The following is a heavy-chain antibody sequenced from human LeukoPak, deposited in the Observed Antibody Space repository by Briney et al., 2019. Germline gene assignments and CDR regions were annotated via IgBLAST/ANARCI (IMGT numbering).Heavy chain of an antibody. Sequence: PGGSLRLSCAASGFTFDDYGMSWVRQAPGKGLEWVSGINWNGGSTGYADSVKGRFTISRDNAKNSLYLQMNSLRAEDTALYYCARDYGDHDYGDYGKVTWGQGTLVTVSS. D-gene: IGHD4-17*01. CDR2: INWNGGST. CDR1: GFTFDDYG. V-gene: IGHV3-20*04. CDR3: ARDYGDHDYGDYGKVT. J-gene: IGHJ4*02.